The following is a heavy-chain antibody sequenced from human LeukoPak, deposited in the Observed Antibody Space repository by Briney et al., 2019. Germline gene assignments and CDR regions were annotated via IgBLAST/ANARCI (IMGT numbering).Heavy chain of an antibody. CDR3: ARDPPGAYFDY. CDR2: ISTGSTNI. J-gene: IGHJ4*02. CDR1: GFTFSSYS. Sequence: PGGSLRLSCTASGFTFSSYSMNWVRQAPGKGLEWVSYISTGSTNIFYADSFKGRFTISRDNAQNSLYLQMNSLRAEDTAVYYCARDPPGAYFDYWGQGTLVTVSS. V-gene: IGHV3-21*01. D-gene: IGHD7-27*01.